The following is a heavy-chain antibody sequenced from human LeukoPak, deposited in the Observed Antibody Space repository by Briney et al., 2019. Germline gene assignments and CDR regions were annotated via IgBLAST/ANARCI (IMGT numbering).Heavy chain of an antibody. V-gene: IGHV4-59*08. CDR2: IYYSGST. CDR3: ARLSARSGNPVDY. Sequence: SETLSLTCTVSGGSISSYYWSWIRQPPGKGLEWIGYIYYSGSTNYNPSLKSRVTISVDTSKNQFSLKLSSVTAADTAVYYCARLSARSGNPVDYWGQGTLVTVSS. J-gene: IGHJ4*02. D-gene: IGHD4-23*01. CDR1: GGSISSYY.